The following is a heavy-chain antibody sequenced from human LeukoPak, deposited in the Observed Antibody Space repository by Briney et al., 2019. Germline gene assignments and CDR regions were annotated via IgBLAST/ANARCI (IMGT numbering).Heavy chain of an antibody. CDR2: IYHSGST. J-gene: IGHJ4*02. D-gene: IGHD3-3*01. CDR3: INYDFWSGHFL. V-gene: IGHV4-38-2*01. CDR1: GYSISSAYY. Sequence: PSETLSLTCAVSGYSISSAYYWGWIRQPPGKGLEWIASIYHSGSTYYNPSLKSRVTISVDTSKNQFSLKLSSVTAADTAVYYCINYDFWSGHFLWGQGTLVTVSS.